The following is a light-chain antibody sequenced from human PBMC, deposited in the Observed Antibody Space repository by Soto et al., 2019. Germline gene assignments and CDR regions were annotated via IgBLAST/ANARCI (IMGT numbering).Light chain of an antibody. CDR2: DNN. CDR3: GTWDSSLSLYV. V-gene: IGLV1-51*01. J-gene: IGLJ1*01. Sequence: HSVLTQPPSVSAAPGQKVTISCSGSSSNIGNNYVSWYQQLPGTAPKLLIYDNNKRPSGIPDRFSGSKSGTSATLGITGLQTGDEADYYCGTWDSSLSLYVFGTGTKLTVL. CDR1: SSNIGNNY.